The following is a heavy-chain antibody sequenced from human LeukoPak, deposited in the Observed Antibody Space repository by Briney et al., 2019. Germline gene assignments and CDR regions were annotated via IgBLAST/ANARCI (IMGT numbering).Heavy chain of an antibody. Sequence: GAAVEVSCKASGFTFTRYYMHWVRQAPGQGLEWMGKINPSGGSTSYAQNFQGRVTMTRDTSTSTVYMVLRSLKYDDMAVYYYAIAATGTRFEYWGQGTLVTVSS. CDR1: GFTFTRYY. J-gene: IGHJ4*02. V-gene: IGHV1-46*01. CDR3: AIAATGTRFEY. CDR2: INPSGGST. D-gene: IGHD6-13*01.